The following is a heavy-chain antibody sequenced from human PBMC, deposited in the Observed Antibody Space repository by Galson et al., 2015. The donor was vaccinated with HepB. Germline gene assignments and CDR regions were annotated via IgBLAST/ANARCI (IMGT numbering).Heavy chain of an antibody. V-gene: IGHV3-33*01. J-gene: IGHJ6*03. CDR2: IWYDGSNK. Sequence: SLRLSCAASGFTFSSYGMHWVRQAPGKGLEWVAVIWYDGSNKYYADSVKGRFTISRDNSKNTLYLQMNSLRAEDTAVYYCARDPAAAGTDLMDVWGKGTTVTVSS. CDR1: GFTFSSYG. D-gene: IGHD6-13*01. CDR3: ARDPAAAGTDLMDV.